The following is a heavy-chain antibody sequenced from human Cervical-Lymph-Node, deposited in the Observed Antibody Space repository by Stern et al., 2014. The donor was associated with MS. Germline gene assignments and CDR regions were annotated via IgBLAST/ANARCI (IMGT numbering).Heavy chain of an antibody. CDR1: GFSLTTTRMC. Sequence: QITLKESGPALVKPTQTLTVTCTFSGFSLTTTRMCVSWIRQPPGQALEWLALIDGDDIKFYNTSLKTRLTISKDTSKNQVVLTMTNMDPVDTATYYCARTKAYTSGWYDWFDPWGQGTLVTVAS. CDR3: ARTKAYTSGWYDWFDP. V-gene: IGHV2-70*01. J-gene: IGHJ5*02. D-gene: IGHD6-19*01. CDR2: IDGDDIK.